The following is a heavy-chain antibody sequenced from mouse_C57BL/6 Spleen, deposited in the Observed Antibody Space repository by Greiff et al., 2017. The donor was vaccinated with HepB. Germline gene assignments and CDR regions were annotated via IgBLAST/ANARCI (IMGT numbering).Heavy chain of an antibody. V-gene: IGHV1-15*01. J-gene: IGHJ2*01. CDR1: GYTFTDYE. CDR2: IDPETGGT. D-gene: IGHD2-5*01. Sequence: VQLQKSGAELVRPGASVTLSCKASGYTFTDYEMHWVKQTPVHGLEWIGAIDPETGGTAYNQKFKGKAILTADKSSSTAYMELRSLTSEDSAVYYCTRRGLSNYLYYFDYWGQGTTLTVSS. CDR3: TRRGLSNYLYYFDY.